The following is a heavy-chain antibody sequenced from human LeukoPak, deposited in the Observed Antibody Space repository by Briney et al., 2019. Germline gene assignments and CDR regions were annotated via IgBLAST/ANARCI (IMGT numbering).Heavy chain of an antibody. CDR2: IRSKAYGGTT. Sequence: LPGGSLRLSCTASGFTLGDYAMSWVRQAPGKGLEGVGFIRSKAYGGTTEYAASVKGRFTISRDDSKSIAYLQMNSLKTEDTAVYYCTRDNLYCSSTSCSIDYWGQGTLVTVSS. D-gene: IGHD2-2*01. J-gene: IGHJ4*02. CDR1: GFTLGDYA. CDR3: TRDNLYCSSTSCSIDY. V-gene: IGHV3-49*04.